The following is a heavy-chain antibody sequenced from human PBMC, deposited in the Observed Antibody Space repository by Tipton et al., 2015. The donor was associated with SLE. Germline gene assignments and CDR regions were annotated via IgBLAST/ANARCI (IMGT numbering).Heavy chain of an antibody. D-gene: IGHD2-15*01. CDR2: ISSSSSYI. V-gene: IGHV3-21*03. CDR3: ARESSLVVVAATPFDY. Sequence: SLRLSCVASGFTFNNAWMNWVRQAPGKGLEWVSSISSSSSYIYYADSVKGRFTISRDNAKNSLYLQMNSLRAEDTAVYYCARESSLVVVAATPFDYWGQGTLVTVSS. J-gene: IGHJ4*02. CDR1: GFTFNNAW.